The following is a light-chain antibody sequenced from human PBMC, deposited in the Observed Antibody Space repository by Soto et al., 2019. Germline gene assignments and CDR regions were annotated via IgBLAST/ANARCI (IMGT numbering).Light chain of an antibody. J-gene: IGKJ4*01. CDR2: ATS. CDR1: QGIAPD. CDR3: QKYNSAPLT. Sequence: DVQMTQSPSSLSAFVGDRVTITCRASQGIAPDLAWFQQKPGKVPKLLIYATSTLQSGVPSRFSGSGSGTDFTLTINSLQPEDVGTYYCQKYNSAPLTFVGGTKVEIK. V-gene: IGKV1-27*01.